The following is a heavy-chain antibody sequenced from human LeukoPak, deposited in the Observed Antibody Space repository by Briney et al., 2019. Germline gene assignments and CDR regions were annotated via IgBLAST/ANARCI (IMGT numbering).Heavy chain of an antibody. D-gene: IGHD4-11*01. Sequence: PSETLSLTCAVYGVTFSGYYWSWLRQPPGKGLEWLGEINHSGDTKYNPSLKSRVNMSVDVSKHQFSLKLTSLTAADTAVYYCARGSRNYNNYEGADYWGQGTLVTVSS. V-gene: IGHV4-34*01. CDR1: GVTFSGYY. CDR2: INHSGDT. J-gene: IGHJ4*02. CDR3: ARGSRNYNNYEGADY.